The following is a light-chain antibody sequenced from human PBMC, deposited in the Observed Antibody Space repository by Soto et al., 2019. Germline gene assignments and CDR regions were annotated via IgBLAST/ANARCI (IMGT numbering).Light chain of an antibody. V-gene: IGKV1-39*01. CDR3: QQSYSTPKT. CDR2: DVS. J-gene: IGKJ1*01. Sequence: DIQMTQSPSTLSASVVDRVTITCLASQTISSWLAWYQQKPGKAPKLLIYDVSSLQSGVPSRFSGSGSGTDFTLTISSLQPEDFATYYCQQSYSTPKTFGQGTKVDIK. CDR1: QTISSW.